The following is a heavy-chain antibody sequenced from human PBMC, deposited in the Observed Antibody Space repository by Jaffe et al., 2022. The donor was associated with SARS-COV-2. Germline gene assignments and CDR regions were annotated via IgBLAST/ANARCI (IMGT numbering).Heavy chain of an antibody. J-gene: IGHJ3*01. CDR2: IKQDGSEK. V-gene: IGHV3-7*01. CDR3: ARSISMVRGVIIPPDV. CDR1: GFTLSSYW. Sequence: EVQLVESGGGLVQPGGSLRLSCAASGFTLSSYWMKWVRQAPGKGLEWVANIKQDGSEKYYVDSVRGRFTISRDNAKNSLYLQMDSLRAEDTAVYYCARSISMVRGVIIPPDVWGQGTMVTVSS. D-gene: IGHD3-10*01.